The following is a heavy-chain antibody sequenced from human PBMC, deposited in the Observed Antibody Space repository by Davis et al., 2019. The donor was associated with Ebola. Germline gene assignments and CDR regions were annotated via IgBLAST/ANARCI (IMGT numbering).Heavy chain of an antibody. D-gene: IGHD5-12*01. J-gene: IGHJ5*01. CDR1: GYTFTNYE. Sequence: ASVKVSCKASGYTFTNYEINWVRQATKQGLEWIGWMNPNSGNTGYGQKFQGTVTMTRNTSISTAYMELSSLTSEDTAVYYCARGKKVARMGSWFDSWGQGTLVTVSS. CDR2: MNPNSGNT. CDR3: ARGKKVARMGSWFDS. V-gene: IGHV1-8*01.